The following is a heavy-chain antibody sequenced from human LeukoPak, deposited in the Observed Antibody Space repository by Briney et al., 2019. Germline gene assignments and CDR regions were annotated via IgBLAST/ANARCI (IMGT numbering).Heavy chain of an antibody. J-gene: IGHJ4*02. CDR3: ASSTMVRGVLDY. CDR1: GFTVSSNY. V-gene: IGHV3-53*01. Sequence: PGGSLSLSCAASGFTVSSNYMSWVRQAPGKGLEWVSVIYSGGSTYYADSVKGRFTISRDNSKNTLYLQMNSLRAEDTAVYYCASSTMVRGVLDYWGQGTLVTVSS. CDR2: IYSGGST. D-gene: IGHD3-10*01.